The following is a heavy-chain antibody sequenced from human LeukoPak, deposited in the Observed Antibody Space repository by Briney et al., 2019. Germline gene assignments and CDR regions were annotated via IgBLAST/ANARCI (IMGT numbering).Heavy chain of an antibody. D-gene: IGHD4-17*01. CDR2: IYYSGST. V-gene: IGHV4-59*08. CDR1: GGSISSYY. J-gene: IGHJ4*02. Sequence: SETLSLTYTVSGGSISSYYWSWIRQPPGKGLEWIGYIYYSGSTNYNPSLKGRVTISVDTSKNQFSLKLSSVTAADTAVYYCARQYDYGDYFDYWGQGTLVTVSS. CDR3: ARQYDYGDYFDY.